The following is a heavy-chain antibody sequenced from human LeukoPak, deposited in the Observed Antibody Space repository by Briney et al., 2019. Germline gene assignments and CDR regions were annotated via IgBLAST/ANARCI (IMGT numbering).Heavy chain of an antibody. Sequence: SQTLSLTCAISGDSVSSHIAAWTWIRQSPSRGLEWLGRTYYRSSWYGDYAVSVKSRLTISPDTSKNQFPLHLNSVTPEDTAVYYCAREMGSRYGYWGQGTLVTVSS. CDR1: GDSVSSHIAA. CDR2: TYYRSSWYG. D-gene: IGHD2-8*01. V-gene: IGHV6-1*01. J-gene: IGHJ4*02. CDR3: AREMGSRYGY.